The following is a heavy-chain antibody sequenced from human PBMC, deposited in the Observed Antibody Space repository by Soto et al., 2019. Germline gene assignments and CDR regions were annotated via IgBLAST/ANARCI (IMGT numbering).Heavy chain of an antibody. CDR1: GFTFSNNA. Sequence: GGSLRLSCAASGFTFSNNAMNWVRQAPGKGLEWVSLIGSGGSTYYADSVKGRFTISRDNSKNMLYLQMNSLRAEDTAVYYCAKLYCSNGVCFYSNIDYWGQGSLVTVSS. V-gene: IGHV3-23*01. CDR2: IGSGGST. D-gene: IGHD2-8*01. J-gene: IGHJ4*02. CDR3: AKLYCSNGVCFYSNIDY.